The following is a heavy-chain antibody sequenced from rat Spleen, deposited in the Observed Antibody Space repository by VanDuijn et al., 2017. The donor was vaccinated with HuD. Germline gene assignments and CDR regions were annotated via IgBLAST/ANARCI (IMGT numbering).Heavy chain of an antibody. CDR2: ISYDGSTT. CDR1: GFTLSDYS. CDR3: ARHGGLRNWFAY. D-gene: IGHD1-11*01. Sequence: EVQLVESGGGLVQPGRSLKLSCAASGFTLSDYSMAWVRQAPKKGLEWVATISYDGSTTHYRDSVKGRFTILRDNAKSTLYLQMDSLRSEDTATYYCARHGGLRNWFAYWGQGTLVTVSS. V-gene: IGHV5-7*01. J-gene: IGHJ3*01.